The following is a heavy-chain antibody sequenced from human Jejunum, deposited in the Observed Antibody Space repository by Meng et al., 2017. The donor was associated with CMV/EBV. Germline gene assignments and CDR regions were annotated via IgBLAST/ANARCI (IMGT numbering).Heavy chain of an antibody. CDR3: ARDRAYYFDSSASAWFDP. V-gene: IGHV4-30-4*08. Sequence: SISSDDYYWSWRRQPPGRGMEWIGYIYYTGNTYYNASLRGRVTMSVDTSKNQFSLNLSSVTAADTAVYYCARDRAYYFDSSASAWFDPWGQGTLVTVSS. CDR2: IYYTGNT. D-gene: IGHD3-22*01. CDR1: SISSDDYY. J-gene: IGHJ5*02.